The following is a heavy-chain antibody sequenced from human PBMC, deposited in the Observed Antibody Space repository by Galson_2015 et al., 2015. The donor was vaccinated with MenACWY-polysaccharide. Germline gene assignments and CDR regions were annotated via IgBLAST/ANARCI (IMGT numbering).Heavy chain of an antibody. J-gene: IGHJ4*02. CDR1: GYSFTSYW. CDR3: ARPSYSSSWNPFDY. V-gene: IGHV5-51*01. D-gene: IGHD6-13*01. CDR2: IFPGDSDT. Sequence: QSGAEVKKPGESLKISCKGYGYSFTSYWIGWVRKMPGKGLEWMGVIFPGDSDTRYSPSFQGQVTISADKSISTAYLQWSSLKASDTVMYYCARPSYSSSWNPFDYWVQGTLFTVSS.